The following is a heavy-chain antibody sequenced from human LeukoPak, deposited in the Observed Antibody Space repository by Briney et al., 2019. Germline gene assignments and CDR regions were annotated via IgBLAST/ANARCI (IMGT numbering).Heavy chain of an antibody. Sequence: SETLSLTCTVSGGSISSSSYYWGWIRQPPGKGLEWIGSIYYSGSTYYNPSLKSRVTISVDTSKNQFSLKLSSVTAADTAVYYCARDLVVVITNYYYGMDVWGQGTTVTVSS. CDR3: ARDLVVVITNYYYGMDV. CDR1: GGSISSSSYY. CDR2: IYYSGST. D-gene: IGHD3-22*01. J-gene: IGHJ6*02. V-gene: IGHV4-39*07.